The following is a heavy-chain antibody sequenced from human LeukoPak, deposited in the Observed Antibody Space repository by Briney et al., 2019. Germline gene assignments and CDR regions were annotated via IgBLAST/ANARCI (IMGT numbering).Heavy chain of an antibody. Sequence: SGGSLRLFCAASGFSFSSYSMNWVRQAPGKGLEWVSSISSSSTFISYADSVKGRFTISGDNAKNSLYLQMNSLTAEDTAVYYCARDRSVAGTVYYWAQGTLVTVSS. CDR3: ARDRSVAGTVYY. CDR2: ISSSSTFI. V-gene: IGHV3-21*01. CDR1: GFSFSSYS. J-gene: IGHJ4*02. D-gene: IGHD6-19*01.